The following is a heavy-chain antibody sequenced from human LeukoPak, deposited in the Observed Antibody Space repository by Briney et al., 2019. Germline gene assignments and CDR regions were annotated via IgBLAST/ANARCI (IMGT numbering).Heavy chain of an antibody. CDR3: AREGLSGSYFDY. D-gene: IGHD1-26*01. V-gene: IGHV3-21*01. CDR1: GFTFSSYS. J-gene: IGHJ4*02. Sequence: GGSLRLSCAASGFTFSSYSMNWVRQAPGKGLEWVSSISSSSSYIYYADPVKGRFTISRDNAKNSLYLQMNSLRAEDTAVYYCAREGLSGSYFDYWGQGTLVTVSS. CDR2: ISSSSSYI.